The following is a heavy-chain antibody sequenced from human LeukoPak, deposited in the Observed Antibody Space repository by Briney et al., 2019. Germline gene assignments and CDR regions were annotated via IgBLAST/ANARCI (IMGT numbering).Heavy chain of an antibody. CDR2: IWYDGSNK. J-gene: IGHJ4*02. D-gene: IGHD3-22*01. CDR1: GFTFSSYG. Sequence: GRSLRLSCAASGFTFSSYGMHWVRQAPGKGLEWVAVIWYDGSNKYYADSVKGRFTISRDNSKNTLYLQMSSLRAEDTAVYYCARGEYYYDSSGPLLWGQGTLVTVSS. CDR3: ARGEYYYDSSGPLL. V-gene: IGHV3-33*01.